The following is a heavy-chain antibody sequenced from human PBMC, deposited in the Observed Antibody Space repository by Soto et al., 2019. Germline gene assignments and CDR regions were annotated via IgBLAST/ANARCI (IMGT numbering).Heavy chain of an antibody. CDR1: GFTFSSYA. D-gene: IGHD6-13*01. V-gene: IGHV3-23*01. CDR3: ARGYSSSWYSY. J-gene: IGHJ4*02. CDR2: ISGSGGST. Sequence: PGGSLRLSCAASGFTFSSYAMSWVRQAPGKGLEWVSAISGSGGSTYYADSVKGRFTISRDDSKNTLYLQMNSLRAEDTAVYYCARGYSSSWYSYWGQGTLVTVSS.